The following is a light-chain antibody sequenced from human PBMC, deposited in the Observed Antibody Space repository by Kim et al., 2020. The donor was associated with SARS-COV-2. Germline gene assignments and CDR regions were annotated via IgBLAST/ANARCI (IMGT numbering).Light chain of an antibody. CDR1: SLRSYY. CDR3: NSRDSNDNVV. J-gene: IGLJ2*01. V-gene: IGLV3-19*01. Sequence: VAVGQTVRITYQGDSLRSYYATWYQQKPGQDPILVIYGKNNRPSEIPDRFSGSSSGNTASLTITGTQAGDEADYYCNSRDSNDNVVFGGGTKLTVL. CDR2: GKN.